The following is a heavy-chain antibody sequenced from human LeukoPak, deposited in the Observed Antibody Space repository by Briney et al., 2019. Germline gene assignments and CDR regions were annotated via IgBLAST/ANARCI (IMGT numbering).Heavy chain of an antibody. J-gene: IGHJ6*04. D-gene: IGHD3-10*02. CDR1: GFTFSSYE. V-gene: IGHV3-48*03. CDR3: AELGITMIGGV. CDR2: ISSSGSTI. Sequence: GGSLRLSCAASGFTFSSYEMNWCRQAPGEGLEWGSYISSSGSTIYYADSLKGRFTISRDNAKNSLYLQMNSLRAEDTAVYYCAELGITMIGGVWGKGTTVTISS.